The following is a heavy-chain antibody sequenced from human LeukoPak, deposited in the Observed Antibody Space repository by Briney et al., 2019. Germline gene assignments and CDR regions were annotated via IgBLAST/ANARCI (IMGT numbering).Heavy chain of an antibody. D-gene: IGHD5/OR15-5a*01. CDR1: GGSISSHY. J-gene: IGHJ5*02. V-gene: IGHV4-59*11. CDR2: IRYSGGT. CDR3: ARGSAVSTKLGFDP. Sequence: SETLSLTCTVSGGSISSHYWSWIRQSPGKGLECIGSIRYSGGTYYNPSLKSRVTISVDTSRNQHSLNLSSVTAADTAVYYCARGSAVSTKLGFDPWGQGALVTVS.